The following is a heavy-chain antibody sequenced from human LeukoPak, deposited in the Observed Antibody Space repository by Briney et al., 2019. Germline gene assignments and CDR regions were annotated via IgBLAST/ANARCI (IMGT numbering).Heavy chain of an antibody. CDR3: ARHLSRGFDP. V-gene: IGHV4-59*08. Sequence: SETLSLTCTVSDGSISSYYWSWIRQPPGKGLEWIGYIYYSGSTNYNPSLKSRVTISVDTSKNQFSLKLSSVTAADTAVYYCARHLSRGFDPWGQGTLVTVSS. CDR2: IYYSGST. CDR1: DGSISSYY. J-gene: IGHJ5*02.